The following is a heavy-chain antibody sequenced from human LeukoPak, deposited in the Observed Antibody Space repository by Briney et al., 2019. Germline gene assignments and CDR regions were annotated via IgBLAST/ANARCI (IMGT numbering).Heavy chain of an antibody. Sequence: PGGSLRLSCAASGFTFGSYAMSWVRQAPGKGLEWVSAIGGSGGSTYYADSVKGRFTISRDNSKNTMSLQMNSLRAEDTAVYYCAKGGSSSPYTHFDYWGQGTLVTVSS. CDR1: GFTFGSYA. CDR3: AKGGSSSPYTHFDY. D-gene: IGHD6-6*01. J-gene: IGHJ4*02. V-gene: IGHV3-23*01. CDR2: IGGSGGST.